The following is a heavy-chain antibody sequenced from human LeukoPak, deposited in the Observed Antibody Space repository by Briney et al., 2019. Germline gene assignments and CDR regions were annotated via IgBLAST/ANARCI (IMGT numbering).Heavy chain of an antibody. Sequence: GGSLRLSCAASGFTFSSYGFHWVRQAPGKGLEWVSSISSSSSYIYYADSVKGRFTISRDNAKNSLYLQMNSLRAEDTAVYYCARGGLLGYCSSTSCYYFDYWGQGTLVTVSS. J-gene: IGHJ4*02. CDR1: GFTFSSYG. D-gene: IGHD2-2*01. V-gene: IGHV3-21*01. CDR3: ARGGLLGYCSSTSCYYFDY. CDR2: ISSSSSYI.